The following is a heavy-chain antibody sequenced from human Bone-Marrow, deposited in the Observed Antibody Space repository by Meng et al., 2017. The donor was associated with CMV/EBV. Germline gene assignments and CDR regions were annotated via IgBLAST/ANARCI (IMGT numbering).Heavy chain of an antibody. CDR3: ARDSTGPDNWFDP. Sequence: VSGGSISSSGYDWGWIRQQRGEGLEWIGSIYYSGSTYYDPSLKSRVTISVDTSKNQFSLKLSYVTAADTAVYYCARDSTGPDNWFDPWGQGTLVTVSS. CDR2: IYYSGST. D-gene: IGHD6-19*01. CDR1: GGSISSSGYD. V-gene: IGHV4-39*07. J-gene: IGHJ5*02.